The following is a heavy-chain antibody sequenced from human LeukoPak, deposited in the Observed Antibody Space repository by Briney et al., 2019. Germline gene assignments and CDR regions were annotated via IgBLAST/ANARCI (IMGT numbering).Heavy chain of an antibody. J-gene: IGHJ5*02. Sequence: SETLSLTCTVSGASIRSHYWNWIRQPPGKGLEWIGYIFYSGHTNYNPSLKSRVTISVDTYKNEFSLKLTSVTATDTAVYYCASFWERGWFDPWGQGTLVSVSS. CDR2: IFYSGHT. V-gene: IGHV4-59*08. CDR1: GASIRSHY. D-gene: IGHD3-10*01. CDR3: ASFWERGWFDP.